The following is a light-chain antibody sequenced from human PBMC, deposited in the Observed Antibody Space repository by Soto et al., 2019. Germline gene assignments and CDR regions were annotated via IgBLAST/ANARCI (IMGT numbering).Light chain of an antibody. CDR1: QSISSY. Sequence: DIQMTQSPSSLSASVGDRVTITCRASQSISSYLSWYQQKPGKAPKVLIYGASTLQSGVPSRFSGSRSGTDFTLTISSLQPEDFATYYCQQTYSTLGAFGPGTKVGIK. CDR2: GAS. V-gene: IGKV1-39*01. CDR3: QQTYSTLGA. J-gene: IGKJ3*01.